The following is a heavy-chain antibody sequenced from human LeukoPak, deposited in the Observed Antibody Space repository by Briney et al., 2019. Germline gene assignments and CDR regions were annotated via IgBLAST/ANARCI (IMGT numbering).Heavy chain of an antibody. V-gene: IGHV3-49*04. CDR3: TRVRSGNDFDY. Sequence: GRTLRLSCSASGFTFGDHAMSWVRQAPGTGLELVGFIRSKGYGGTTEYAASVEGRFSLSRDDSKSFVYLQMSSLKTEDTAVYYCTRVRSGNDFDYWGQGTLVSVSS. CDR2: IRSKGYGGTT. CDR1: GFTFGDHA. D-gene: IGHD3-10*01. J-gene: IGHJ4*02.